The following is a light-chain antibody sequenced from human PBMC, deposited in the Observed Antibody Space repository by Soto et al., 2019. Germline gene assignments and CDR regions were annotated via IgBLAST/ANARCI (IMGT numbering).Light chain of an antibody. CDR2: GAS. V-gene: IGKV3-15*01. J-gene: IGKJ1*01. CDR3: QQYHNWPA. CDR1: QSVNTN. Sequence: EIVLTQSPATLSLSPGERATLSCRASQSVNTNLAWYQQKPGQAPRLLISGASSRATGIPARFSGSGSGTEFTLTISSLQSEDFAVYYCQQYHNWPAFGQGTKVDIK.